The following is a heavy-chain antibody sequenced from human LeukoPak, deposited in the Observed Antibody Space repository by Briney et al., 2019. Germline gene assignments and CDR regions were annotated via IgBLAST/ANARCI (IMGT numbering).Heavy chain of an antibody. J-gene: IGHJ6*04. CDR1: GGSISSYY. Sequence: SETLSLTCSVSGGSISSYYWSWIRQPPGKGLEWIGYINYSGSTKYNPSLKSRVTISVDTSKNQFSLKLSSVTAADTAVYYCARLSMLGYCSGGSCSLAMDVWGKGTTVTISS. V-gene: IGHV4-59*01. CDR2: INYSGST. CDR3: ARLSMLGYCSGGSCSLAMDV. D-gene: IGHD2-15*01.